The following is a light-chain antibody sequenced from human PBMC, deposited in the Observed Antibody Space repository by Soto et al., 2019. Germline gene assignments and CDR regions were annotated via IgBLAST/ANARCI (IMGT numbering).Light chain of an antibody. J-gene: IGLJ3*02. Sequence: QSALTPPPSASGSPGQSVTISCTGTSSDVGAYKYVSWYQQYPGKAPKLMIYEVTKRPSGVPDRFSGSKSGNTASLTVSGLQAEDEADYYCTSYVGNDIWLFGGGTKVTVL. V-gene: IGLV2-8*01. CDR2: EVT. CDR1: SSDVGAYKY. CDR3: TSYVGNDIWL.